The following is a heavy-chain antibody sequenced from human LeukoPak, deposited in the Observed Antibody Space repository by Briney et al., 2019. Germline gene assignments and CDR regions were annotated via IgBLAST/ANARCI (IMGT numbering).Heavy chain of an antibody. D-gene: IGHD3-16*01. CDR1: GYTFTGYY. Sequence: ASVKVSCKASGYTFTGYYMHWVRQAPGKGLEWMGWMNPRSGNTGYAQKFQGRITMARNTSISTAYMELRGLRSEDTAVYYCTRPGDKSGFGGNAFDLWGQGTVVSVSS. J-gene: IGHJ3*01. CDR3: TRPGDKSGFGGNAFDL. V-gene: IGHV1-8*02. CDR2: MNPRSGNT.